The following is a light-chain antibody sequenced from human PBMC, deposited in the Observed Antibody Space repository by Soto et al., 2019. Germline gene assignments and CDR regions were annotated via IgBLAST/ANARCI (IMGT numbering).Light chain of an antibody. V-gene: IGKV3-15*01. Sequence: EIVLTHSPGTLSLSLWEIATLSCRASQSVSSNLAWYQQKPGQAPRLLIYGASTRATGIPAGFSGSGSGTEFTLTISSLQSEDFAVYYCQQYNNWPWTLGQGTKVDIK. CDR3: QQYNNWPWT. CDR1: QSVSSN. CDR2: GAS. J-gene: IGKJ1*01.